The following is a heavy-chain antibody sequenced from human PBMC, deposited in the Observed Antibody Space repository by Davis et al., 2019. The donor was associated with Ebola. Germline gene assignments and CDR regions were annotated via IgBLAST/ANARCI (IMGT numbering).Heavy chain of an antibody. CDR1: AGTFTNYA. CDR2: IIPVVDTK. V-gene: IGHV1-69*04. CDR3: ARGKWFDP. J-gene: IGHJ5*02. Sequence: SVKVSCKTPAGTFTNYAANWVRHAPAQGLEWMGRIIPVVDTKDYAQKFQGRVTLTADKATNTAYMELSGLRFDDTAVYYCARGKWFDPWGQGTLVSVTS.